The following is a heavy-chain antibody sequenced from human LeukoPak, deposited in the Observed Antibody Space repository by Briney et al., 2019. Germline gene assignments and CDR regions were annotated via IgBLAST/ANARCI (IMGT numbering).Heavy chain of an antibody. D-gene: IGHD6-6*01. Sequence: GASVKVSCKASGYTFTGYYMHWVRQAPGQGLEWMGWINPNSGGTNYAQKFQGRVTMTRDTSISTAYMELSRLRSDDTAVYYCAREPPYSSSSEGYFDYWGQGTLVTVSS. J-gene: IGHJ4*02. CDR2: INPNSGGT. CDR1: GYTFTGYY. V-gene: IGHV1-2*02. CDR3: AREPPYSSSSEGYFDY.